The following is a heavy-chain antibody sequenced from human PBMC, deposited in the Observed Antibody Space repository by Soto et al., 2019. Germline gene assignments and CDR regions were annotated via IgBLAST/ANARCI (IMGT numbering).Heavy chain of an antibody. CDR3: ARDGGLSGSYSDWLHP. V-gene: IGHV3-48*02. CDR1: GFTFSSYS. Sequence: GGSLRLSCAASGFTFSSYSMNWVRQAPGKGLEWVSYISSSSSTIYYADSVKGRFTISRDNAKNSLYLQMNSLRDEDTAVYYCARDGGLSGSYSDWLHPWGQGTIVTVYS. D-gene: IGHD1-26*01. CDR2: ISSSSSTI. J-gene: IGHJ5*02.